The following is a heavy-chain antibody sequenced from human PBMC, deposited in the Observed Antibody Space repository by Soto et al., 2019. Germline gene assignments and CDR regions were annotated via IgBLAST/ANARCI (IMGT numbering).Heavy chain of an antibody. J-gene: IGHJ3*02. V-gene: IGHV4-4*02. CDR3: AKVVGNDAFDI. D-gene: IGHD2-2*01. CDR2: IYHSGST. Sequence: QVQLQESGPGLVKPSGTLSLTCAVSGGSISSSNWWSWVRQPPGKGLEWIGEIYHSGSTNYNPSLSSRVTITVAKSKNQFSLSVCSVTAEDTAVYYCAKVVGNDAFDICGHGKMLTVSS. CDR1: GGSISSSNW.